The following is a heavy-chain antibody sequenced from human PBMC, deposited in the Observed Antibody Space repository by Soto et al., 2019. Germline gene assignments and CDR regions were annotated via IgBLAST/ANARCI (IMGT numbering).Heavy chain of an antibody. V-gene: IGHV3-33*01. J-gene: IGHJ4*02. CDR2: IWYDGSNK. CDR1: GFTSSSYG. CDR3: ARLVSRRYFDS. Sequence: GGSLRLSCAASGFTSSSYGMHWVRQAPGKGLEWVAVIWYDGSNKYYADSVKGRFTISRDNSKNTLYLQMSSLRSEDTAVYYCARLVSRRYFDSCGRGTLVTVSS. D-gene: IGHD3-9*01.